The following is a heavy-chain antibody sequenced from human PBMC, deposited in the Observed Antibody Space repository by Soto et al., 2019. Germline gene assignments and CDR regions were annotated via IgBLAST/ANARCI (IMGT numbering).Heavy chain of an antibody. D-gene: IGHD3-3*01. CDR2: ISSSSSYI. V-gene: IGHV3-21*01. Sequence: GGSLRLSCAASGFTFSSYSMNWVRQAPGKGLEWVSSISSSSSYIYYADSVKGRFTISRDNAKNSLYLQMNSLRAEDTAVYYCARDFVVGVVIYGMGVWGQGTTVTVSS. J-gene: IGHJ6*02. CDR1: GFTFSSYS. CDR3: ARDFVVGVVIYGMGV.